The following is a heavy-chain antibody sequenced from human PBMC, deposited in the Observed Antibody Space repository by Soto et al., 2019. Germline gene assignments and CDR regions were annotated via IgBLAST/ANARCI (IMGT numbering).Heavy chain of an antibody. CDR1: GVDVTDND. CDR2: IYMHGRR. Sequence: EVQLMESGGAVVQPGESLRLSCAAHGVDVTDNDIAWVRQAPGKGLQWVAIIYMHGRRYYADSVKGRFTVSSDRSTNTAYLQMNSLRGNDTAVYYCARAEVNYDPFDFWGLGTVVTVSS. D-gene: IGHD1-7*01. V-gene: IGHV3-66*01. CDR3: ARAEVNYDPFDF. J-gene: IGHJ4*02.